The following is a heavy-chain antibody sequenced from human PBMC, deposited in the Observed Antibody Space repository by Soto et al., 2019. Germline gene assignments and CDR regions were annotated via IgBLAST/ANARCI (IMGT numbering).Heavy chain of an antibody. CDR3: AGGHDSSGYYYVGVGWFDP. J-gene: IGHJ5*02. CDR1: GFTFSSYS. CDR2: ISSSSSYI. D-gene: IGHD3-22*01. V-gene: IGHV3-21*01. Sequence: GGSLRLSCAASGFTFSSYSMNWVRQAPGKGLEWVSSISSSSSYIYYADSVKGRFTISRDNAKNSLYLQMNSLRAEDTAVYYCAGGHDSSGYYYVGVGWFDPWGQGTLVTVSS.